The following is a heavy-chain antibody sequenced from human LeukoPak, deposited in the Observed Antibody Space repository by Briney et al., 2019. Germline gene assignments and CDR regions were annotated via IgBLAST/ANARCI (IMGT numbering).Heavy chain of an antibody. CDR2: ISSSSTNI. Sequence: GGSLRLSCAASGFTFSSYTMNWVRQAPGKGLEWVSSISSSSTNIDYPDSVKGRFTISRDNAKNSLYLQMNSLRAEDTAVYYCARDLGNYYDSSGYYSRFDPWGQGTLVTVSS. V-gene: IGHV3-21*01. CDR1: GFTFSSYT. J-gene: IGHJ5*02. CDR3: ARDLGNYYDSSGYYSRFDP. D-gene: IGHD3-22*01.